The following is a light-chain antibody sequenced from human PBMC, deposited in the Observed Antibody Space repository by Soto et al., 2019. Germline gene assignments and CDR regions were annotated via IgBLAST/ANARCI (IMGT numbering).Light chain of an antibody. J-gene: IGKJ1*01. CDR3: QQYDSSPMT. Sequence: EIVLTQSPGTLSLSPGERATLSCRTSQTIISRYLAWFQQKPGQAPRLLIFGTSSRVTGIPDRFSGSGSGADFTLTISRLEAEDFAVYYCQQYDSSPMTFAQGTKVEIK. V-gene: IGKV3-20*01. CDR1: QTIISRY. CDR2: GTS.